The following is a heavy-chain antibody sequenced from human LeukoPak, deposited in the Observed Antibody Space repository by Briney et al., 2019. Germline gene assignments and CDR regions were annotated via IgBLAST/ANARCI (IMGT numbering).Heavy chain of an antibody. Sequence: SQSLSLTCTVSGGSISSGGYYWSWIRQHPGKGLEWIGYIYYSGSTYYNPSLKSRVTISVDTSKNQFSLKLSSVTAADTAVYYCARAPPDNSSGYPSIDYWGQGTLVTVSS. CDR1: GGSISSGGYY. CDR2: IYYSGST. J-gene: IGHJ4*02. V-gene: IGHV4-31*03. D-gene: IGHD3-22*01. CDR3: ARAPPDNSSGYPSIDY.